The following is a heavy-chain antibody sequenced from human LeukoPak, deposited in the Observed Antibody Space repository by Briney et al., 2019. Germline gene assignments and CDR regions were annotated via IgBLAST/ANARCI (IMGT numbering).Heavy chain of an antibody. CDR2: INHSGGT. CDR1: GGSFSGYY. V-gene: IGHV4-34*01. J-gene: IGHJ3*02. CDR3: ARGARDILTGLRQFRDAFDI. Sequence: KPSETLSLTCAVYGGSFSGYYWSWIRQPPGKGLEWIGEINHSGGTNYNPSLKSRVTISVDTSKNQFSLKLSSVTAADTAVYYCARGARDILTGLRQFRDAFDIWGQGTMVTVSS. D-gene: IGHD3-9*01.